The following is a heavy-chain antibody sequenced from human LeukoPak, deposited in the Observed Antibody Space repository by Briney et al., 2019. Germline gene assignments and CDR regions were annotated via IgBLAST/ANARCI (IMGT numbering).Heavy chain of an antibody. CDR1: GFTFSSDW. J-gene: IGHJ4*02. D-gene: IGHD3-9*01. Sequence: PGGSLRLSCAVSGFTFSSDWMSWVRQAPGKGLEWVANINQDGSQRYYVDSAKGRFTISRDNAKNSLYLQMDSLRVEDTAVYYCARDGFDAGIYFDYWGQGALVIVSS. V-gene: IGHV3-7*01. CDR2: INQDGSQR. CDR3: ARDGFDAGIYFDY.